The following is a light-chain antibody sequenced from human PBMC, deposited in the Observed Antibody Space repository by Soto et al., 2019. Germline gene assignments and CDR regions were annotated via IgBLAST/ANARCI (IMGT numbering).Light chain of an antibody. V-gene: IGKV3-11*01. CDR1: QSVGRD. Sequence: EIVLTQSPASLSLSPGEKATLSCRASQSVGRDLAWYQQKPGQAPRLLIYDASNRATGIPARFSGCGSGTDFTLTISSLVPEDFAFYYCQQRFNWWTFGQGTKVEIK. CDR2: DAS. J-gene: IGKJ1*01. CDR3: QQRFNWWT.